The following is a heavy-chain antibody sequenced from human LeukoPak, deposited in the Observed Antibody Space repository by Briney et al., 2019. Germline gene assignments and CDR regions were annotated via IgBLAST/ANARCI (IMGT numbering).Heavy chain of an antibody. CDR2: IRSSGRPV. CDR1: GFTFSDYY. CDR3: ARDLEDYYYMDV. J-gene: IGHJ6*03. V-gene: IGHV3-11*04. Sequence: GGSLRLSCAASGFTFSDYYMGWIRQAPGKGLEWVSYIRSSGRPVYYADSVKGRFTISRDNAKNSLYLQMNSLRAEDTAVYYCARDLEDYYYMDVWGKGTTVTVSS.